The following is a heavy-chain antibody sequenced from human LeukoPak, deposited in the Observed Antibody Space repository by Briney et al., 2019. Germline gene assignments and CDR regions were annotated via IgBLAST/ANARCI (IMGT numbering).Heavy chain of an antibody. J-gene: IGHJ4*02. CDR3: ARDSSGWYVGFDY. CDR2: IIPIFGTA. D-gene: IGHD6-19*01. Sequence: GASVKVCCKASGGTFSSYAISWGRQAPGQGLEWMGGIIPIFGTANYAQKFQGRVTITADNSTSTAYMELSSLRSKDPAVYYCARDSSGWYVGFDYWGQGTLVTVPS. V-gene: IGHV1-69*06. CDR1: GGTFSSYA.